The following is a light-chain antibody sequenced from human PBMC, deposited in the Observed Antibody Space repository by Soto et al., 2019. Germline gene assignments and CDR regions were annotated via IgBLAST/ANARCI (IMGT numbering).Light chain of an antibody. J-gene: IGLJ1*01. Sequence: QSVLTQPPSASGSPGQSVTISCTGTSSDVGGYNYVSWYQQHPGKAPKLMIYEVTKRPSGVSDRFSGSKSGNTASLTVSGLQAEDEADYFCCSHAGDNTYVFGTGTKLTVL. CDR3: CSHAGDNTYV. CDR1: SSDVGGYNY. CDR2: EVT. V-gene: IGLV2-8*01.